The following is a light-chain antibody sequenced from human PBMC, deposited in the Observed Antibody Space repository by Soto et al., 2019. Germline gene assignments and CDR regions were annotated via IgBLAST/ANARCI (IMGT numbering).Light chain of an antibody. Sequence: DIQMTQSPSSLSASVGDRVTITCRASQSISTYLNWYQQKAGLAPKLLIYAASSSQSGVASRFSGSGSGTDFTLPISSLQPEDFATYYCQYYSAVWAFGQGTK. CDR1: QSISTY. J-gene: IGKJ1*01. CDR3: QYYSAVWA. CDR2: AAS. V-gene: IGKV1-39*01.